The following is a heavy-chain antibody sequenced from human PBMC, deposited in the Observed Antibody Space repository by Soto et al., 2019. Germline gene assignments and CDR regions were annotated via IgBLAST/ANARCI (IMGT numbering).Heavy chain of an antibody. CDR3: ASEGAFGDTGMVVLQ. V-gene: IGHV4-61*03. Sequence: QVHLQESGPGLVRPSETLSLTCTVSGDSVGSGSYYWTWVRRPPGTGLEFVGHIYHTGSTNNNPSLNDPIAHAVDPPRNHFSLRLRSVTAAETGMYYCASEGAFGDTGMVVLQWGRGVLATVSS. CDR1: GDSVGSGSYY. J-gene: IGHJ4*02. D-gene: IGHD1-26*01. CDR2: IYHTGST.